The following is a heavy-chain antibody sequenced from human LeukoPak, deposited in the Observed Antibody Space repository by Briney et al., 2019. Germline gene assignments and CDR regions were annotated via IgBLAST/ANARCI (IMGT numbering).Heavy chain of an antibody. CDR2: IKQDGSEK. J-gene: IGHJ4*02. CDR3: ARGSVVITPYYFDY. CDR1: GFTFSSYW. V-gene: IGHV3-7*01. D-gene: IGHD3-22*01. Sequence: GGSLRLSCAASGFTFSSYWMSWVRQAPGKGLEWVANIKQDGSEKYYVDSVKGRFTISRDNAKNSLYLQMSSLRAEDTAVYYCARGSVVITPYYFDYWGQGTLVTVSS.